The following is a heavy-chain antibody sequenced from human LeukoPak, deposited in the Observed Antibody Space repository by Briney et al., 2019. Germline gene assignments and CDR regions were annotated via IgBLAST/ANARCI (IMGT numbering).Heavy chain of an antibody. J-gene: IGHJ3*02. V-gene: IGHV5-51*01. D-gene: IGHD6-13*01. Sequence: GESLKISCQASGYRFTNYWIGWVRQMPGKGLEWMGIIYPTDSDTRYSPSFQGQVTISADKSITTAFLQWSSLRASDTAMYYCARRIAAAGYHDAFDIWGQGTMVTVSS. CDR1: GYRFTNYW. CDR3: ARRIAAAGYHDAFDI. CDR2: IYPTDSDT.